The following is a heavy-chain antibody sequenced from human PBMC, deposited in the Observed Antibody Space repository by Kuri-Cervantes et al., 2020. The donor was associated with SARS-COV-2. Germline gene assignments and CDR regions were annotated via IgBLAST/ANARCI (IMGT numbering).Heavy chain of an antibody. Sequence: SETLSLTCSVSGGSMGNYYWSWIRQPPGKGLEWMGYVYYSGNTNYNPSLRSRLTVSVDTSRNQFSLKLTSVTAADTAVYYCVRLVDHYFDSWGQGTLVTVSS. D-gene: IGHD3-9*01. CDR3: VRLVDHYFDS. CDR1: GGSMGNYY. J-gene: IGHJ4*02. V-gene: IGHV4-59*01. CDR2: VYYSGNT.